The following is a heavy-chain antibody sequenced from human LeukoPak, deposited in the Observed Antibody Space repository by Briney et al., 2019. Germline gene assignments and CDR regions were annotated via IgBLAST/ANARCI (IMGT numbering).Heavy chain of an antibody. CDR1: GFTFSDYY. CDR3: ARDTRTSYVDY. D-gene: IGHD5-18*01. CDR2: ISSSGSTI. Sequence: PGGPLRLSCAASGFTFSDYYMSWIRRAPGKGLEWVSYISSSGSTIYYADSVKGRFTISRDNAKNSLYLQMNSLRAEDTAVYYCARDTRTSYVDYWGQGTLVTVSS. J-gene: IGHJ4*02. V-gene: IGHV3-11*01.